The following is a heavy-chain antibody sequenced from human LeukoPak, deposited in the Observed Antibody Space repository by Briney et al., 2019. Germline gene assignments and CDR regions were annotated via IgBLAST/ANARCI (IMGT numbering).Heavy chain of an antibody. J-gene: IGHJ4*02. V-gene: IGHV1-69*06. D-gene: IGHD4-17*01. CDR3: ARAATVTAESAFGY. Sequence: GASVKVSCKASGGTFSSHAISWVRQAPGQGLEWMGGIIPIFGTANYAQKFQGRVTITADKSTSTAYMELSSLRSEDTAVYYCARAATVTAESAFGYWGQGTLVTVSS. CDR1: GGTFSSHA. CDR2: IIPIFGTA.